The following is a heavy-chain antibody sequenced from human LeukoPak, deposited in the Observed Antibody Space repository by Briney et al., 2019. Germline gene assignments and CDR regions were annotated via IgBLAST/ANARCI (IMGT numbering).Heavy chain of an antibody. Sequence: PGGTLRLSCAASGFTFSSYGMSWVRQAPGKGLEWVSAISGSGGSTYYADSVKGRFTISRDNSKNTLYLQMNSLRAEDTAVYYCAKDRATYYYGPGSYPLWGQGTLVTVSS. V-gene: IGHV3-23*01. CDR2: ISGSGGST. CDR1: GFTFSSYG. D-gene: IGHD3-10*01. CDR3: AKDRATYYYGPGSYPL. J-gene: IGHJ4*02.